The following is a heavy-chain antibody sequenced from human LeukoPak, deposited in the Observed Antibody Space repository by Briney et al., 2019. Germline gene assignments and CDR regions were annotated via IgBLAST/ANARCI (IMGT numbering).Heavy chain of an antibody. D-gene: IGHD1-26*01. Sequence: PGGSLRLSCAASGFSFNDHAMHWVRQAPAKGLEWVSGISWNSGRIGYADSVKGRFTISRDNAKKSLYLQMNSLRVEDTALYYCAKDKASGSYYWYYMAVWGKGTTVTISS. CDR1: GFSFNDHA. CDR2: ISWNSGRI. J-gene: IGHJ6*03. V-gene: IGHV3-9*01. CDR3: AKDKASGSYYWYYMAV.